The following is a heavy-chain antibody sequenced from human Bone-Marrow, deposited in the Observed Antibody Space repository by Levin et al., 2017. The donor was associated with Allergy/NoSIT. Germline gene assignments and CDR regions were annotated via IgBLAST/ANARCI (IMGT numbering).Heavy chain of an antibody. Sequence: TGGSLRLSCAVSGGSISSSNWWSWVRQPPGKGLEWIGEIYHSGSTNYNPSLKSRVTISVDKSKNQFSLKLSSVTAADTAVYYCARRGGNCSGGSCYSIYWGQGTLVTVSS. J-gene: IGHJ4*02. CDR3: ARRGGNCSGGSCYSIY. V-gene: IGHV4-4*02. CDR2: IYHSGST. CDR1: GGSISSSNW. D-gene: IGHD2-15*01.